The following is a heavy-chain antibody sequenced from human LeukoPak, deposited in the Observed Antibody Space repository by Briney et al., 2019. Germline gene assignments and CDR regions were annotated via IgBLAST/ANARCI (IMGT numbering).Heavy chain of an antibody. V-gene: IGHV4-39*01. CDR3: ARQNDYSNYDY. J-gene: IGHJ4*02. CDR2: IYYSGST. D-gene: IGHD4-11*01. CDR1: GGSISSSSYY. Sequence: SETLSLTCTVSGGSISSSSYYWGWIRQPPGKGLEWIGSIYYSGSTYYNPSLKSRVTISVDTSKNQFSLKLCSVTAADTAVYYCARQNDYSNYDYWGQGTLVTVSS.